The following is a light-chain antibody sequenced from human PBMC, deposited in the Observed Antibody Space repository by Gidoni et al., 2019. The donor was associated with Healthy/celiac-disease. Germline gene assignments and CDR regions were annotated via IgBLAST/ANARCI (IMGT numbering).Light chain of an antibody. Sequence: SSVLTQDPAVSVALGPTVRITCQGDSLRSYYASWYQQKPGQAPVLVIYGKNNRPSGIPDRFSGSSSGNTASLTITGAQAEDEADYYCNSRDSSGNHYVFGTGTKVTVL. CDR3: NSRDSSGNHYV. CDR1: SLRSYY. J-gene: IGLJ1*01. V-gene: IGLV3-19*01. CDR2: GKN.